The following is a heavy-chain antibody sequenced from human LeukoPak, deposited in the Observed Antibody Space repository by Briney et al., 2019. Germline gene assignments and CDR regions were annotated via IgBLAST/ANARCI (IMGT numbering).Heavy chain of an antibody. Sequence: PSETLSLTCAVYGGSFSGYYWSWFRQPPGKGLEWIGEINHSGSTNYNPSLSPKSRVTISLDTSKNQFSLKLSSVTAADTAVYYCARARGTEAIDSWGQGTLVTVSS. CDR3: ARARGTEAIDS. CDR1: GGSFSGYY. J-gene: IGHJ4*02. V-gene: IGHV4-34*01. D-gene: IGHD6-25*01. CDR2: INHSGST.